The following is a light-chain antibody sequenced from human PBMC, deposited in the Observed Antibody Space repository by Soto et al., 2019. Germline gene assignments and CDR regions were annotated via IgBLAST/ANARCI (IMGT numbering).Light chain of an antibody. V-gene: IGLV2-14*01. Sequence: QSVLTQPASVSGSPGQSITISCTGTSNDVGGYNYVSWYQQHPGKAPKLIIYDVSNRPSGVSNRFSGSKSGNTASLTISGLQAEDEADYYCSSYTSSSTYVVFGGGTQLTVL. CDR1: SNDVGGYNY. J-gene: IGLJ2*01. CDR2: DVS. CDR3: SSYTSSSTYVV.